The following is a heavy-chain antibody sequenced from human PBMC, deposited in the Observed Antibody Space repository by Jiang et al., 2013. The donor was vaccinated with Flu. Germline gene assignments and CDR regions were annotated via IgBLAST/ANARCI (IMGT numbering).Heavy chain of an antibody. D-gene: IGHD3-3*01. CDR2: IYHSGST. V-gene: IGHV4-4*02. Sequence: GLVKPSGTLSLTCAVSGGSISSSNWWSWVRQPPGKGLEWIGEIYHSGSTNYNPSLKSRVTISVDKSKNQFSLKLSSVTAADAAVYYCAREESTTIFGVVINWFDPWGQGTLVTVSS. J-gene: IGHJ5*02. CDR1: GGSISSSNW. CDR3: AREESTTIFGVVINWFDP.